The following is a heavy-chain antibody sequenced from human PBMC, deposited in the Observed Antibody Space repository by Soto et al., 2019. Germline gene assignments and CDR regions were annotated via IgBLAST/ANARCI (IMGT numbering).Heavy chain of an antibody. CDR1: GFTFSSYA. CDR3: AKGGCSGGSCYWFDP. D-gene: IGHD2-15*01. Sequence: EVQLLESGGGLVQPGGSLRLSCAASGFTFSSYAMSWVRQAPGKGLEWVSAISGSGGSTYYSDSVKGRFTISRDNSKNTLYLQMNSLRAEDTAVYYCAKGGCSGGSCYWFDPWGQGTLVTVSS. V-gene: IGHV3-23*01. J-gene: IGHJ5*02. CDR2: ISGSGGST.